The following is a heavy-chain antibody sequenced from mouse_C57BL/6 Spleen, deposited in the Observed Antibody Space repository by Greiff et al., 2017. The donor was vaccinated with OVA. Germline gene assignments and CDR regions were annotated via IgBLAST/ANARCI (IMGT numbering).Heavy chain of an antibody. D-gene: IGHD4-1*01. CDR1: GYTFTSYW. CDR3: ASNWDGIDY. CDR2: IYPGSGST. V-gene: IGHV1-55*01. Sequence: VKLQQPGAEVVKTGASVKMSCKASGYTFTSYWITWVKQRPGQGLEWIGDIYPGSGSTNYNEKFKSKATLTVDTSSSTAYMQLSSLTSEDSAVYYCASNWDGIDYWGQGTTLTVSS. J-gene: IGHJ2*01.